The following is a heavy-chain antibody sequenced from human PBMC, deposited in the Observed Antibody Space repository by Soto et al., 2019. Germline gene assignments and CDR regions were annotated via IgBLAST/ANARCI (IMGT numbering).Heavy chain of an antibody. V-gene: IGHV1-69*12. CDR3: ATERKDTAMVPY. Sequence: QVQLVQSGAEVKKPGSSVKVSCKASGGTFSSYAISWVRQAPGQGLEWMGGIIPIFGTANYAQKFQGRVTIXAXXSTSTAYMELSSLRSEDTAVYYCATERKDTAMVPYWGQGTLVTVSS. CDR1: GGTFSSYA. CDR2: IIPIFGTA. J-gene: IGHJ4*02. D-gene: IGHD5-18*01.